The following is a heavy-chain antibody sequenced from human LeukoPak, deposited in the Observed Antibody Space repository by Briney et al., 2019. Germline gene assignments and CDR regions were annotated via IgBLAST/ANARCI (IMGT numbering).Heavy chain of an antibody. J-gene: IGHJ4*02. D-gene: IGHD3-10*01. CDR2: IIPIFGTA. CDR3: ARASGFGESNDY. Sequence: SVKVSCKASGGTFSSYAISWVRQAPGPGLEWMGRIIPIFGTANYAQKFQGRVTITADESTSTAYMELSSLRSEDTAVYYCARASGFGESNDYWGRGTLVTVSS. CDR1: GGTFSSYA. V-gene: IGHV1-69*15.